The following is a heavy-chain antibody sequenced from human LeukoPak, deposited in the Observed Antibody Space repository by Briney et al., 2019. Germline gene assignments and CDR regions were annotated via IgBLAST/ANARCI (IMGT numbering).Heavy chain of an antibody. D-gene: IGHD5-12*01. V-gene: IGHV3-48*02. CDR3: ARDWGNSGYITDH. J-gene: IGHJ4*02. CDR2: ISRSSSPI. CDR1: GFTFSSYS. Sequence: GGSLRLSCAASGFTFSSYSMNWVRQAPGKGLEWVSYISRSSSPIYYADSVKGRFIISRDNAKNSLYLQMNGLRDEDTAVYYCARDWGNSGYITDHWGQGTLVTVSS.